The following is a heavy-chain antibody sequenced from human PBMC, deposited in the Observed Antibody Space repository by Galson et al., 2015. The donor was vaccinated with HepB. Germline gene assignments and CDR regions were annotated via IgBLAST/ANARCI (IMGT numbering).Heavy chain of an antibody. CDR3: ARDFCSGGSCYHDY. J-gene: IGHJ4*02. CDR2: IWYDGSNK. Sequence: SLRLSCAASGFTFSSYGMHWVRQAPGKGLEWVAVIWYDGSNKYYADSVKGRFTISRDNSKNTLYLQMNSLRAEDTAVYYCARDFCSGGSCYHDYWGQGTLVTVSS. D-gene: IGHD2-15*01. V-gene: IGHV3-33*01. CDR1: GFTFSSYG.